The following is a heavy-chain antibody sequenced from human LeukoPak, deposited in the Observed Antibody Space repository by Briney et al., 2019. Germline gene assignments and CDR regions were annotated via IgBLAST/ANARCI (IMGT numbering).Heavy chain of an antibody. CDR2: IVVDSGNT. J-gene: IGHJ6*02. D-gene: IGHD2-15*01. CDR3: AAVGDIVVVVAAGPYYGMDV. CDR1: GFTFTSSA. Sequence: SVKVSCKASGFTFTSSAVQWVRQARGQRLEWIGWIVVDSGNTNYAQKFQERVTITRDMSTGTAYMELSSLRSEDTAVYYCAAVGDIVVVVAAGPYYGMDVWGQGTTVTVSS. V-gene: IGHV1-58*01.